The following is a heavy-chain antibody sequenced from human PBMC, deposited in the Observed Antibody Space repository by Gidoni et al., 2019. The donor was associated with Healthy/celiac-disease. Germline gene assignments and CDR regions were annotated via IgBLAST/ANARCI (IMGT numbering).Heavy chain of an antibody. Sequence: QLHLVQSGADVKKPGASVKVSCTASGYTFTSYYMHWVRQAHGQGLEWIGIINPSGGSTRYGQKFQGRVTMTRDTSKSTVYMELSSLRYEDKDVYYCARWSGLGFDYWGQGTLVTVSS. CDR1: GYTFTSYY. CDR3: ARWSGLGFDY. D-gene: IGHD6-6*01. CDR2: INPSGGST. J-gene: IGHJ4*02. V-gene: IGHV1-46*01.